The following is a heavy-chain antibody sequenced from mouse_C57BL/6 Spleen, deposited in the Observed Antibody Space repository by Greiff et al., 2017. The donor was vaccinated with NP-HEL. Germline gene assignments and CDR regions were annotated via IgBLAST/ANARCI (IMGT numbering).Heavy chain of an antibody. J-gene: IGHJ3*01. V-gene: IGHV1-69*01. CDR3: SRSDGSRGAWFAY. CDR1: GYTFTSYW. D-gene: IGHD1-1*01. Sequence: VQLQQPGAELVMPGASVKLSCKASGYTFTSYWMHWVKQRPGQGLEWIGEIDPSDSSTNYNQKFKGKSTLTVDKTSSTAYMHLSSLTSEDSAVYYFSRSDGSRGAWFAYWGQGTLVTVSA. CDR2: IDPSDSST.